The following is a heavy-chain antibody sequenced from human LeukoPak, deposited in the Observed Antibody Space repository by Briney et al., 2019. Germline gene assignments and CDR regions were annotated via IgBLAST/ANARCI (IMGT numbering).Heavy chain of an antibody. J-gene: IGHJ4*02. CDR1: GFTFSSYA. D-gene: IGHD4-17*01. Sequence: HPGGSLRLSCAASGFTFSSYAMSWVRKAPERGQELVSAVSGSGSSRYYADSVKGRFTISRVNSKNTLYLQMKSLRAEDMAVYYCARETPTDYGDYQPFDYWGQGTLVTVSS. V-gene: IGHV3-23*01. CDR3: ARETPTDYGDYQPFDY. CDR2: VSGSGSSR.